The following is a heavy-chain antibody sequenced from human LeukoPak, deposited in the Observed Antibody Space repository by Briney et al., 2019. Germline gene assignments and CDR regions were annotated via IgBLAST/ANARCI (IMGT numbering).Heavy chain of an antibody. J-gene: IGHJ4*02. CDR2: IYTGGST. Sequence: SETLSLTCTVSGGSISSYYWSWIRQPAGEGLEWIGRIYTGGSTNYNPSLKSRVTLSIETPKNQFSLELTSVTAADTAVYYCARGPPPDFDYWGRGTLVTVSS. CDR1: GGSISSYY. V-gene: IGHV4-4*07. CDR3: ARGPPPDFDY.